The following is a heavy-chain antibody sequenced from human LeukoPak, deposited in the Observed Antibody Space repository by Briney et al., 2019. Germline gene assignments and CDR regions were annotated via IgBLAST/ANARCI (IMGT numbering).Heavy chain of an antibody. CDR1: VFTFSSYD. D-gene: IGHD2-15*01. J-gene: IGHJ4*02. CDR2: ISGSGGST. V-gene: IGHV3-23*01. Sequence: PGGSLRLSCAASVFTFSSYDMSWVRQAPGKGLEWVSAISGSGGSTYYADSVKGRFTISRDNSKNTLYLQMNSLRAEDTAVYYCAKEPGRRVRSFDYWGQGTLVTVSS. CDR3: AKEPGRRVRSFDY.